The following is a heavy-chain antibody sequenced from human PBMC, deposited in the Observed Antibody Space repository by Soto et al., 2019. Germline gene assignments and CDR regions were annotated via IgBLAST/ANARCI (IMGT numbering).Heavy chain of an antibody. CDR1: GGSISSYY. Sequence: QVQLQESGPGLVKPSETLSLTCIVSGGSISSYYWSWIRQPPGKGLEWIGYIYYSGSTNYNPSLKSRVTISVDTSKNLFSLKLSSVTAADTAVYYCARDTSSSGGPNWFDPWGQGTLVTVSS. CDR3: ARDTSSSGGPNWFDP. J-gene: IGHJ5*02. V-gene: IGHV4-59*01. CDR2: IYYSGST. D-gene: IGHD6-6*01.